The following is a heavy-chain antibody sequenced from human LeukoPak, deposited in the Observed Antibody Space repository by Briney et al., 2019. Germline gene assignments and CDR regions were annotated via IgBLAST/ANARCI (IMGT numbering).Heavy chain of an antibody. J-gene: IGHJ6*02. CDR3: ARAHRSGMDV. Sequence: GGSLRLSCVASGFTFSTYWMHWVRQAPGKGLLWVSYSNADGSFTSSADSVKGRFTISRDNARNTLYLQMNSLRAEDTAVYYCARAHRSGMDVWGQGTTVTVSS. CDR1: GFTFSTYW. V-gene: IGHV3-74*01. D-gene: IGHD1-14*01. CDR2: SNADGSFT.